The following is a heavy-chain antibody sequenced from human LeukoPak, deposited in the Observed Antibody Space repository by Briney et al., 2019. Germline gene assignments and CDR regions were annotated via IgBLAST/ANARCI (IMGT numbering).Heavy chain of an antibody. V-gene: IGHV4-38-2*02. CDR1: GYSISSGYY. CDR2: IYHSGST. Sequence: PSETLSLTCTVSGYSISSGYYWGWIRQPPGKGLEWIGSIYHSGSTYYNPSLKSRVTISVDTSKNQFSLKLTSVTGADTTVYYCAGFGVDYDMDVGGQGTTVTVSS. CDR3: AGFGVDYDMDV. J-gene: IGHJ6*02. D-gene: IGHD3-16*01.